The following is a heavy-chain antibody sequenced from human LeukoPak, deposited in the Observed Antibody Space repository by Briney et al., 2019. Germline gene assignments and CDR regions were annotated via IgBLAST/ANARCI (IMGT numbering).Heavy chain of an antibody. CDR3: ARANYDSRAYTYYFDS. Sequence: GGSLRLSCAASGFTFSIHEMNWVRQAPGKGLEWVSYITSSGSTIYYADSVKGRFTISRDNAKISLYLQMNGLRAEDTAIYYCARANYDSRAYTYYFDSWGQGTLVTVSS. CDR2: ITSSGSTI. CDR1: GFTFSIHE. J-gene: IGHJ4*02. D-gene: IGHD3-22*01. V-gene: IGHV3-48*03.